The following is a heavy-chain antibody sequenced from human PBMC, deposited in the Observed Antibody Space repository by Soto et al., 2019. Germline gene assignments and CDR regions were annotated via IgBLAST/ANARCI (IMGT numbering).Heavy chain of an antibody. V-gene: IGHV1-18*01. CDR3: ARSGYGDYYFDC. CDR2: ISAYNGNT. J-gene: IGHJ4*02. CDR1: GYTFTSYG. D-gene: IGHD4-17*01. Sequence: QVQLVQSGAEVKKPGASVKVSCKASGYTFTSYGIIWVRQAPGQGLEWMGWISAYNGNTNYAQKIQGRVTMTTDTTTSTAYRELRSLRSDDTAVYYCARSGYGDYYFDCWGQGTLVTVSS.